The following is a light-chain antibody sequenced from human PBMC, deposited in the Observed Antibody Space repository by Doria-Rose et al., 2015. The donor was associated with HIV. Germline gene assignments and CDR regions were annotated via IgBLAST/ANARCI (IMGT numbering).Light chain of an antibody. V-gene: IGKV3-20*01. Sequence: EIVMTQSPGTLSLSPGERATLSCSASQRFSSTYLAWYQQKPGHAPSLLIYDGSTRATGIPDRFNASGSGTDFTLTINRLEPEDFALYYCHQYGTSWTFGQGTKVEI. CDR3: HQYGTSWT. CDR2: DGS. CDR1: QRFSSTY. J-gene: IGKJ1*01.